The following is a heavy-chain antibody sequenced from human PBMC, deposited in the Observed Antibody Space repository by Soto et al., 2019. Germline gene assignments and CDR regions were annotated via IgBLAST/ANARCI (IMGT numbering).Heavy chain of an antibody. CDR3: ARFQGHIVVVTAIPEGWFDP. V-gene: IGHV4-34*01. J-gene: IGHJ5*02. D-gene: IGHD2-21*02. CDR1: GGSFSGYY. CDR2: ISRSGSA. Sequence: SETLSLTCAVSGGSFSGYYWNWIRQPPGKGLEWLGEISRSGSATYNPSLKGRVTMSVDTSKNQISLKLSSVTAADTAVYYCARFQGHIVVVTAIPEGWFDPWGQGTLVTVSS.